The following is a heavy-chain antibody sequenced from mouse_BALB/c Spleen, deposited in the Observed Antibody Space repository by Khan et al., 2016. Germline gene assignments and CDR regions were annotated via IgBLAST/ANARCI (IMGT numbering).Heavy chain of an antibody. J-gene: IGHJ2*01. V-gene: IGHV1S136*01. CDR3: ARGDY. Sequence: VQLQQPGPVLVKPGTSVKMSCKASGYTFTPYIIHWAKQKPGQGLEWIGYVNPYTDGTQYNEKFKHKATLTSDKSSSTAYMDLSSLTSDDSVVYYCARGDYWGQGTTLTASS. CDR2: VNPYTDGT. CDR1: GYTFTPYI.